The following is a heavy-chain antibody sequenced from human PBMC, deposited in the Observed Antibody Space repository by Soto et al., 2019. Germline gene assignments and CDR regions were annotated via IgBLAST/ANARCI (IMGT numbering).Heavy chain of an antibody. Sequence: EVQLVESGGGLVQPGRSLRLSCAASGFTFNDFAMHWVRQAPGQGLEWVASNDLNGANIAYADSVEGRFTMSRDNVQDSLFMQMYRLRAEHTAFYFCARDSGIGVAGRFSFAPRGQGTLFTVAS. CDR1: GFTFNDFA. CDR3: ARDSGIGVAGRFSFAP. D-gene: IGHD2-15*01. CDR2: NDLNGANI. J-gene: IGHJ5*02. V-gene: IGHV3-9*01.